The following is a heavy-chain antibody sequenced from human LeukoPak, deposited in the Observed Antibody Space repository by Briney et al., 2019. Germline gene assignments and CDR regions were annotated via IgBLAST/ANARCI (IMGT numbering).Heavy chain of an antibody. CDR2: VSHDGSTK. V-gene: IGHV3-30*10. Sequence: GGSLRLSCAASGFSFSTYAMHWVRQAPGMGPEWVAVVSHDGSTKYYTDSVRGRFTISRDNSKNTFFLQLNGLRTGDTAVYYCARAIMGTENLDYWGQGTLVIVSS. J-gene: IGHJ4*02. D-gene: IGHD5-18*01. CDR3: ARAIMGTENLDY. CDR1: GFSFSTYA.